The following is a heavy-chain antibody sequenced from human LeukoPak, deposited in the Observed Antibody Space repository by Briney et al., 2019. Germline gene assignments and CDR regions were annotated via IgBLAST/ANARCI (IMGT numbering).Heavy chain of an antibody. D-gene: IGHD6-13*01. CDR2: ISSISSYI. V-gene: IGHV3-21*01. CDR1: GFTFSSYS. CDR3: ASVRIAAAGRPTGFFDY. Sequence: PGGSLRLSCAASGFTFSSYSMNWVRQAPGKGLEWVSSISSISSYIYYADTVKGRFTISRDNAKNSLYLQMNSLRAEDTAVYYCASVRIAAAGRPTGFFDYWGQGTLVTVSS. J-gene: IGHJ4*02.